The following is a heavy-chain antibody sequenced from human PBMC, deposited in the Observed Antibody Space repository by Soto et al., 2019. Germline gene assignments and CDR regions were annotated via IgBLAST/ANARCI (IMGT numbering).Heavy chain of an antibody. J-gene: IGHJ4*02. Sequence: ASVKVSCKASGGTFSSYAISWVRQAPGQGLEWMGGIIPIFGTANYAQKFQGRVTITADESTSTAYMELSSLRSEDTAVYYCARGGYCGGDCYSSYWGQGTLLTVSS. CDR1: GGTFSSYA. CDR3: ARGGYCGGDCYSSY. CDR2: IIPIFGTA. V-gene: IGHV1-69*13. D-gene: IGHD2-21*02.